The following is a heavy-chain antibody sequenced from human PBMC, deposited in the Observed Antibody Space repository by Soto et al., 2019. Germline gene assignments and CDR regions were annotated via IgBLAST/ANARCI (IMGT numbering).Heavy chain of an antibody. CDR1: GGTFSSYA. D-gene: IGHD2-15*01. J-gene: IGHJ2*01. CDR2: IIPIFGTA. CDR3: ARSCMGGFVRYFDL. V-gene: IGHV1-69*01. Sequence: QVQLVQYGAEVKKPGSSVKVSCKASGGTFSSYAISWVRQSPGQGLEWMGGIIPIFGTANYAPKFQGRVTITEDASTSPAYMELSRLGSEDTVGYSCARSCMGGFVRYFDLCGSGTLVIVSS.